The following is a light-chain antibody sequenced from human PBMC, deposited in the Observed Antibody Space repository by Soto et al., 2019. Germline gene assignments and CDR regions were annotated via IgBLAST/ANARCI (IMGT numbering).Light chain of an antibody. CDR1: QSVSSSY. J-gene: IGKJ4*01. Sequence: EIVLTQSPGTLSLSPGERATLSCRASQSVSSSYLAWYQQKPGQAPRLLIYGASSRATGIPDRFSGSGSGTEFTLTISRLEPDDFALYYCQQCGTSPLTFGAWTKVEIK. CDR3: QQCGTSPLT. CDR2: GAS. V-gene: IGKV3-20*01.